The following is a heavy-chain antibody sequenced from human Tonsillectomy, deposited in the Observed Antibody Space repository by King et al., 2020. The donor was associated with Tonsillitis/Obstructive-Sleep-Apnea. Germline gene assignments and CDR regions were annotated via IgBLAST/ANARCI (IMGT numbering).Heavy chain of an antibody. CDR2: INSRSTYI. V-gene: IGHV3-21*01. Sequence: VQLVESGGGLVQPGGSLRLSCAASGFTLSSYTMNWVRQAPGKGLEWVSSINSRSTYIFYADSVKGRFTISRDNAKNSLSLQMNSLRAEDTAIYYCVRDDYNLFDCWGQGTPVTVSS. D-gene: IGHD1-1*01. CDR1: GFTLSSYT. J-gene: IGHJ4*02. CDR3: VRDDYNLFDC.